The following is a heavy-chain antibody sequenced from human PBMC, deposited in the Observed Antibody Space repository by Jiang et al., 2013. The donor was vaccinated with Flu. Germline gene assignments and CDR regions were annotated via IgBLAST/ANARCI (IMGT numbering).Heavy chain of an antibody. CDR2: INHIGTT. CDR1: GGSFSGYY. J-gene: IGHJ4*02. V-gene: IGHV4-34*01. Sequence: KPSETLSLTCAVYGGSFSGYYWSWIRQPPGKGLEWIGEINHIGTTNYNPSLKSRVTISVDTSKNQFSLKLNSVTAADTAVYFCAKSRGLHWGYYFDYWGQGTLVTVSS. D-gene: IGHD7-27*01. CDR3: AKSRGLHWGYYFDY.